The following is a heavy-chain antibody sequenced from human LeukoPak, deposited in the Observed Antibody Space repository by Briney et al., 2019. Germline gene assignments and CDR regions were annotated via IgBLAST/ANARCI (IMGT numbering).Heavy chain of an antibody. D-gene: IGHD2-2*01. J-gene: IGHJ6*02. CDR1: GYTFTSYG. CDR3: ARDRTSLGYYYGMDV. V-gene: IGHV1-18*01. Sequence: ASVKVSCKASGYTFTSYGISWVRQAPGQGLEWMGWISAYNGNTNYAQKLQGRVTMTTDTSTSTAYMELRSLRSDDTAVYYCARDRTSLGYYYGMDVWGQGTTVTVSS. CDR2: ISAYNGNT.